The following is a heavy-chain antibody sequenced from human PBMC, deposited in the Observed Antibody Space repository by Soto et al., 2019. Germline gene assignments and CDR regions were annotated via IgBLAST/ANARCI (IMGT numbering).Heavy chain of an antibody. J-gene: IGHJ4*02. CDR3: AKRLLSSGWYFDY. D-gene: IGHD6-19*01. V-gene: IGHV3-23*01. CDR1: GFTFSSYA. Sequence: GGSLRLSCAAAGFTFSSYAMSWVRQAPGKGLECVSAISGSGGSPSYADSVKGRLTIPRDNSKNTLYLQMNSLRAEDTAVYYCAKRLLSSGWYFDYWGQGTLVTVSS. CDR2: ISGSGGSP.